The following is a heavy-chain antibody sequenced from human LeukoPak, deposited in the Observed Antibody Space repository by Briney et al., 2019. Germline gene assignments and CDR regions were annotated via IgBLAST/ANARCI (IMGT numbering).Heavy chain of an antibody. Sequence: ASVKVSCKASGYTFTDYYIHWVRQAPGQGLEWMGIINPGGGIPNYSQKFQDRVSLTRDMSTSTVYMELSSLRSEDTAVYYCARDIGYYNYWGQGTLVTVSS. CDR3: ARDIGYYNY. V-gene: IGHV1-46*01. D-gene: IGHD3-3*01. CDR1: GYTFTDYY. CDR2: INPGGGIP. J-gene: IGHJ4*02.